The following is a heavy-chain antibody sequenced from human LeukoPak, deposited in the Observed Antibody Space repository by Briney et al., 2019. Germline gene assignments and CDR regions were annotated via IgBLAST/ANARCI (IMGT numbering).Heavy chain of an antibody. CDR2: IIPIFGTA. V-gene: IGHV1-69*01. Sequence: GSSVKVSCKASGGTFSSYGISWVRQAPGQGLEWMGGIIPIFGTANYAQKFQGRVTITADESTSTAYMELSSLRSEDTAVYYCASGRVQYYDSSGFAAFDIWGQGTMVTVSS. CDR3: ASGRVQYYDSSGFAAFDI. D-gene: IGHD3-22*01. CDR1: GGTFSSYG. J-gene: IGHJ3*02.